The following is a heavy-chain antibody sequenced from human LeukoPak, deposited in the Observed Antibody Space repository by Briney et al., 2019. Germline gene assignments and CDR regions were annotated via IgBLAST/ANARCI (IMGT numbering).Heavy chain of an antibody. CDR3: ARGYSGYDY. CDR1: GGSFSGYY. J-gene: IGHJ4*02. Sequence: SETLSLTCAVYGGSFSGYYWSWIRQPPGKGLEWIGEIKHSGSTNYNPSLKSRVTISVDTSKNQFSLKLSSVTAADTAVYYCARGYSGYDYWGQGTLVTVSS. CDR2: IKHSGST. D-gene: IGHD5-12*01. V-gene: IGHV4-34*01.